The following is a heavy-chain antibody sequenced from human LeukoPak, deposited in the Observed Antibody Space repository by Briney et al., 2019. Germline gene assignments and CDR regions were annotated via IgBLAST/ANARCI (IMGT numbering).Heavy chain of an antibody. J-gene: IGHJ3*02. CDR1: GGSISSTSYY. V-gene: IGHV4-39*07. D-gene: IGHD3-22*01. Sequence: PSETLSLTCTVSGGSISSTSYYWGWIRQPPGKGLEWIGEIYHSGSTNSNPSLKSRVTISVDTSKNQFSLKLSSVTAADTAVYYCARVKTTMIVATRAFDIWGQGTMVTVSS. CDR2: IYHSGST. CDR3: ARVKTTMIVATRAFDI.